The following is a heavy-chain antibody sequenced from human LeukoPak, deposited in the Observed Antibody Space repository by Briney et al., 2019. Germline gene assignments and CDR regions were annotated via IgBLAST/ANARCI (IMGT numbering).Heavy chain of an antibody. CDR3: ATYAGGY. J-gene: IGHJ4*02. Sequence: ASVKVSCKASGYTFTDYYMHWVRQAPGQGLEWMGWINPNSGGTNYAQKFQGRVTMTEDTSTDTAYMELSSLRSEDTAVYYCATYAGGYWGQGTLVTVSS. CDR2: INPNSGGT. CDR1: GYTFTDYY. D-gene: IGHD2-2*01. V-gene: IGHV1-2*02.